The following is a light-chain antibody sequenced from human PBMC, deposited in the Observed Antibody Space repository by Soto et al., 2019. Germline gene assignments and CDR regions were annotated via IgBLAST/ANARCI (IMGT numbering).Light chain of an antibody. V-gene: IGLV1-40*01. J-gene: IGLJ1*01. Sequence: QSALTQPPSVSGAPGQRVTISCTGSSSNIGAGYDVHWYQQLPGTAPKLLIYGNSNRPSGVPDRFSGSKSGTSASLAIIGLQAEDEADYYCQSYDSSLSGYGFGTGTKVTVL. CDR1: SSNIGAGYD. CDR2: GNS. CDR3: QSYDSSLSGYG.